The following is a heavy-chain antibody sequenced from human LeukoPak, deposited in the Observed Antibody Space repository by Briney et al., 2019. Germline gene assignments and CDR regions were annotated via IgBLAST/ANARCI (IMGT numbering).Heavy chain of an antibody. V-gene: IGHV4-59*01. J-gene: IGHJ5*02. CDR2: IYYSGST. CDR3: ARYGDTRFDP. D-gene: IGHD4-17*01. Sequence: PSETLSLTCTVSGGSISSYYWSWIRQPPGKGPECIGYIYYSGSTNYNPSLKSRVTISVDTSKNQFSLKLSSVTAADTAVYYCARYGDTRFDPWGQGTLVTVSS. CDR1: GGSISSYY.